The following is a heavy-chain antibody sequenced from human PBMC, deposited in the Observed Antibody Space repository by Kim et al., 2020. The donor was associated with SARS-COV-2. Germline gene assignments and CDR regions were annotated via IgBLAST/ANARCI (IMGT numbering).Heavy chain of an antibody. V-gene: IGHV3-23*01. D-gene: IGHD2-15*01. Sequence: FTISRDNSKNTLYLQMNSLRAEDTAVYYCAKVLRRLYCSGGSCYPEPFDYWGQGTLVTVSS. CDR3: AKVLRRLYCSGGSCYPEPFDY. J-gene: IGHJ4*02.